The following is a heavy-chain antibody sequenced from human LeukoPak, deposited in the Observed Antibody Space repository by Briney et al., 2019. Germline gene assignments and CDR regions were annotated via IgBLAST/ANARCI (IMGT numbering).Heavy chain of an antibody. Sequence: GGSLRLSCAASGFTFSSFAMSWVRQAPGKGLEWVSAISGSGGNTYYADSVKGRFTISRDNSKNTLYLQMNSLRAEDTAVYYCAKDRPVLMVYATSPHSFDYWGQGPWSPSPQ. D-gene: IGHD2-8*01. J-gene: IGHJ4*02. CDR3: AKDRPVLMVYATSPHSFDY. CDR1: GFTFSSFA. V-gene: IGHV3-23*01. CDR2: ISGSGGNT.